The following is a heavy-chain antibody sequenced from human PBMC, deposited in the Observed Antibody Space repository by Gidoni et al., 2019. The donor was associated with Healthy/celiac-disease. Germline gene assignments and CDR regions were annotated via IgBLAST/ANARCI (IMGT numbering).Heavy chain of an antibody. CDR3: ARRANWNYVGGNWFDP. J-gene: IGHJ5*02. V-gene: IGHV1-69*01. Sequence: QVQLVQSGAEVTKPGSSVKVSCKASGGPFRSYAISWVRQAPGQGLEWMGGIIPIFGTANYAQKFQGRVTITADESTSTAYMELSSLRSEDTAVYYCARRANWNYVGGNWFDPWGQGTLVTVSS. D-gene: IGHD1-7*01. CDR1: GGPFRSYA. CDR2: IIPIFGTA.